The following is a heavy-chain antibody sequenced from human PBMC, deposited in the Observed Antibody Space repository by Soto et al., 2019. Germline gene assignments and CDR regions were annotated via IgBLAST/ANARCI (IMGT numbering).Heavy chain of an antibody. CDR2: TCYRSQWYS. V-gene: IGHV6-1*01. D-gene: IGHD5-12*01. J-gene: IGHJ4*02. CDR3: ARERTGGYDFFDY. Sequence: SQTLSLTCAISEDSVSSNNAAWNWVRQSPSRGLEWLGRTCYRSQWYSDYAVSVKSRMTINADTSKNLFSLHLNSVTPEDTAVYYCARERTGGYDFFDYWGQGTLVTVSS. CDR1: EDSVSSNNAA.